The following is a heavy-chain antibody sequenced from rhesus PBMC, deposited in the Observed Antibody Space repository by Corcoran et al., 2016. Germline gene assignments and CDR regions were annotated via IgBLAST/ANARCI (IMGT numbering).Heavy chain of an antibody. V-gene: IGHV4-65*01. CDR3: ARSRYCSGIYCYAYFEF. J-gene: IGHJ1*01. Sequence: QVQLQESGPGLVKPSETLSLTCAVSGGSVSSSNWWSWLRQPPGKGLEWICYNSGSSGSTYYNPSLKSRVTIATDTSKNQFSLKLSSVTAADTAVYYCARSRYCSGIYCYAYFEFWGQGALVTVSS. D-gene: IGHD2-27*01. CDR2: NSGSSGST. CDR1: GGSVSSSNW.